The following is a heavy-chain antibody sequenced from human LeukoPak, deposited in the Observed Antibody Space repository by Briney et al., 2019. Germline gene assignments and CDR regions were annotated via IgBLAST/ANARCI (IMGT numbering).Heavy chain of an antibody. Sequence: GGSLRLSCAASGFTFSKAWMSWVRQAPGKGLEWVGRIKSNTDGGTTAYAAPVKGRFTISRDDSKNTLSLQMNSLKTEDTAVYYCSTQRGPPEGGYWGQGTLVTVSS. CDR1: GFTFSKAW. D-gene: IGHD1-1*01. CDR3: STQRGPPEGGY. J-gene: IGHJ4*02. V-gene: IGHV3-15*01. CDR2: IKSNTDGGTT.